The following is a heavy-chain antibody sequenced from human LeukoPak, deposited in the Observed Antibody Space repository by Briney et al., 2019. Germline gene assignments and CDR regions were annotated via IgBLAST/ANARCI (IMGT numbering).Heavy chain of an antibody. V-gene: IGHV4-4*07. CDR2: IYTSGST. D-gene: IGHD2-8*01. Sequence: PSETLSLTCTVSGGSISTEYWSWIRQSAEKGLEWIGRIYTSGSTNYNPSLKGRVTISVDTSKNQVSLKLSSVTAADTAVYYCARDRYCVDGVCRTDWYFDLWGRGTLVTVSS. CDR3: ARDRYCVDGVCRTDWYFDL. J-gene: IGHJ2*01. CDR1: GGSISTEY.